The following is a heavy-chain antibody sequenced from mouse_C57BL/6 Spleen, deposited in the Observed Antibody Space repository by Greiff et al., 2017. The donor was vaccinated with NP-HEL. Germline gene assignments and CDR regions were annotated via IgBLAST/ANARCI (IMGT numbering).Heavy chain of an antibody. CDR3: ARNWPFYAMDY. V-gene: IGHV1-26*01. CDR2: INPNNGGT. CDR1: GYTFTDYY. J-gene: IGHJ4*01. D-gene: IGHD4-1*01. Sequence: EVQLQQSGPELVKPGASVKISCKASGYTFTDYYMNWVKQSHGKSLEWIGDINPNNGGTSYNQKFKGKATLTVDKSSSTAYMELRSLTSEDSAVYYCARNWPFYAMDYWGQGTSVTGSS.